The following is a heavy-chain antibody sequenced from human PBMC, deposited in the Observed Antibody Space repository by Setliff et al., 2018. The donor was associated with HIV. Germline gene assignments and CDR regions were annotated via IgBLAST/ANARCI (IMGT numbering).Heavy chain of an antibody. CDR1: GFTFSSYA. Sequence: PGGSLRLSCTASGFTFSSYAMHWVRQAPGKGLEWVAVISYDGSDDYYADSARGRFTVSRDNSKSTVYLIMSSLRTEDTAVYYCARDLIRLGYNSGTGYFDYWGQGTLVTVSS. D-gene: IGHD5-18*01. CDR2: ISYDGSDD. J-gene: IGHJ4*02. CDR3: ARDLIRLGYNSGTGYFDY. V-gene: IGHV3-30*04.